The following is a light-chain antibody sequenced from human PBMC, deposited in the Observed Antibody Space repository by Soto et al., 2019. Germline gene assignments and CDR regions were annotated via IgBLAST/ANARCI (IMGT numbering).Light chain of an antibody. CDR3: QYYDSSLSGWV. CDR1: NSNIGAGYD. J-gene: IGLJ3*02. V-gene: IGLV1-40*01. Sequence: QAVVTQPPSVSGAPGQRVTISCTGYNSNIGAGYDVHWYQQLPGTAPKLLIYGNSNRPSGVPDRFSASKSGTSASLAITGLQAEHEADYYCQYYDSSLSGWVFGGGTKLTVL. CDR2: GNS.